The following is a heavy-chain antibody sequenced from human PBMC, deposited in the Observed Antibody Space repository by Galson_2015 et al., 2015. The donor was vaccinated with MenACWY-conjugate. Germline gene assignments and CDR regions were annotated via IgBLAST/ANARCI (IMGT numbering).Heavy chain of an antibody. D-gene: IGHD6-13*01. Sequence: ETLSLTCTVSGGSISNYLSWIRLPPGKRLEWIGYIYYGGRTTYNPSLESRVTMSIDTSKHQFSLKLNSVTAADTAVYYCARIRGVWQQLVTWGQGTLVTVSS. V-gene: IGHV4-59*01. CDR2: IYYGGRT. CDR1: GGSISNY. J-gene: IGHJ4*02. CDR3: ARIRGVWQQLVT.